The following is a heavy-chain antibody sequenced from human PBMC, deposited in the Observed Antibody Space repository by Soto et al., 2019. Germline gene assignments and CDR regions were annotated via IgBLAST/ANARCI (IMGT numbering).Heavy chain of an antibody. CDR1: GGSISRGDYY. CDR3: ATETERGDDAFDI. CDR2: IYYSGST. Sequence: LSLTRTVSGGSISRGDYYWSWIRQPPGKGLEWIGYIYYSGSTYYNPSLKSRVTISVDTSKNQFSLKLSSVTAADTAVYYCATETERGDDAFDIWGQGTMVTVSS. J-gene: IGHJ3*02. V-gene: IGHV4-30-4*01. D-gene: IGHD3-16*01.